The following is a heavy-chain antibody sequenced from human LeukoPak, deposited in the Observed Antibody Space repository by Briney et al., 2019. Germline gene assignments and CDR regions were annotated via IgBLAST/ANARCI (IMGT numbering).Heavy chain of an antibody. CDR3: ARDRYSSL. CDR1: GFTFYNYW. D-gene: IGHD6-6*01. V-gene: IGHV3-7*01. Sequence: GGSLRLSCTASGFTFYNYWMSWVRQAPGKGLEWVANIKQDGSEKYYVDSVKGRFTISRDKAKNSLYLQMNSLRAEDTAVYYCARDRYSSLWGQGTLVTVSS. J-gene: IGHJ4*02. CDR2: IKQDGSEK.